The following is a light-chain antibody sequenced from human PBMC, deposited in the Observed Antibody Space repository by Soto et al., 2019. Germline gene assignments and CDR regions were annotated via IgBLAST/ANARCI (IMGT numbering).Light chain of an antibody. CDR2: DAS. J-gene: IGKJ1*01. CDR3: QQYNDWPRT. V-gene: IGKV3-15*01. CDR1: LGIINN. Sequence: EILMTQSPATLSVSPGERATLSCRASLGIINNLAWYQQKPGQAPRLLIYDASSRATGIPARFSGSGSETEFTLTISRLQSEDFAVYYCQQYNDWPRTFGQGTKVDIK.